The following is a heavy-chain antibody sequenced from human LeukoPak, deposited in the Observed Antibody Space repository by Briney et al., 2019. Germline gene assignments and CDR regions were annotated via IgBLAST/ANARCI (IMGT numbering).Heavy chain of an antibody. D-gene: IGHD1-26*01. CDR3: ARDSISGSYVHYDN. CDR1: GYTFNRYG. J-gene: IGHJ4*02. CDR2: INTNTGNP. V-gene: IGHV7-4-1*02. Sequence: GASAKVSCKASGYTFNRYGMNWVRQAPGQGLEWMGWINTNTGNPAYAQGFTGRFVFSLDTSVSTAYLQINSLKAEDTAVYYCARDSISGSYVHYDNWGQGTLVTVSS.